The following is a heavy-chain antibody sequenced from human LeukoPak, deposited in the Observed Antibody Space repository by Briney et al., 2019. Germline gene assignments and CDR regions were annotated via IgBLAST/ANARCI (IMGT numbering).Heavy chain of an antibody. CDR1: GFTFSSYG. Sequence: SGGSLRLSCAASGFTFSSYGMHWVRQAPGKGLEWVAVISYDGSNKYYADSVKGRFTISRDNSKNTLYLQMNSLRAEDTAVYYCAKDLRGYFDWFSNWFDPWGQGTLVTVSS. CDR3: AKDLRGYFDWFSNWFDP. J-gene: IGHJ5*02. V-gene: IGHV3-30*18. D-gene: IGHD3-9*01. CDR2: ISYDGSNK.